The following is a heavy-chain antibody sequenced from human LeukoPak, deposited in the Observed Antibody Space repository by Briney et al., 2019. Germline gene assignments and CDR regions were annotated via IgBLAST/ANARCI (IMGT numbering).Heavy chain of an antibody. J-gene: IGHJ4*02. CDR2: IIPILGIE. CDR1: GGSYSNYG. Sequence: SVKVSCKASGGSYSNYGINWVRQAPGQGLEWMGRIIPILGIENYAQKLQGRVTISADKSTSTAYMELSSLRSEDTAVYYCAKEERKDFYYFDYWGQGTLVTVSS. D-gene: IGHD1-1*01. CDR3: AKEERKDFYYFDY. V-gene: IGHV1-69*04.